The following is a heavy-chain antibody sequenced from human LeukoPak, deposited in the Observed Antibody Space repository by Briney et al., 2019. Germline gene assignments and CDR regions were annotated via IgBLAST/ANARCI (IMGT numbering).Heavy chain of an antibody. CDR3: AKDGRYCSSTSCSPWGGIYYYYYYMDV. J-gene: IGHJ6*03. CDR2: VRYDGSNK. V-gene: IGHV3-30*02. Sequence: PGGSLRLSCAASGFTFSTYGMHWVRQAPGKGLEWVAFVRYDGSNKYYADSVKGRFTISRDNSKNTLYLQINSLRAEDTAVYYCAKDGRYCSSTSCSPWGGIYYYYYYMDVWGKGTTVTVSS. CDR1: GFTFSTYG. D-gene: IGHD2-2*01.